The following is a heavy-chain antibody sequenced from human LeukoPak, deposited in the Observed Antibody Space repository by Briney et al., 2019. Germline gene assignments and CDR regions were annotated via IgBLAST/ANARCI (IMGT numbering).Heavy chain of an antibody. V-gene: IGHV4-34*01. J-gene: IGHJ4*02. CDR1: GGSFSGYY. Sequence: SETLSLTCAVYGGSFSGYYWSGIRQPPGKGLEWIGEINHSGSTNYNPSLKSRVTISVDTSKNQFSLKLSSVTAADTAVYYCARGGWNKFDYWGQGTLVTVSS. D-gene: IGHD1-1*01. CDR3: ARGGWNKFDY. CDR2: INHSGST.